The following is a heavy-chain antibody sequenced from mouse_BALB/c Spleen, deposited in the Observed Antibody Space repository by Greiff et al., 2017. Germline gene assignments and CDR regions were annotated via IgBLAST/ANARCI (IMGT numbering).Heavy chain of an antibody. V-gene: IGHV1-69*02. CDR3: ARSLYYYGSSYAYWYFDV. CDR2: IDPSDSET. CDR1: GYTFTSYW. J-gene: IGHJ1*01. Sequence: QVQLQQPGAELVKPGAPVKLSCKASGYTFTSYWMNWVKQRPGRGLEWIGRIDPSDSETHYNQKFKDKATLTVDKSSSTAYIQLSSLTSEDSAVYYCARSLYYYGSSYAYWYFDVWGAGTTVTVSS. D-gene: IGHD1-1*01.